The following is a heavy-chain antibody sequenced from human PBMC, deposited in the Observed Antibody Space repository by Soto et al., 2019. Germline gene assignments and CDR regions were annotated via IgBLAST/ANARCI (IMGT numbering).Heavy chain of an antibody. Sequence: GSLRLSCVASGLSVSTNYMKWVRQAPGKGLEWVSVIYRGGNKYHADSVQGRFSISRDNSKNTVDLQMNNLRAKDTAMYYCASVGYCSTTTCPPAWGQGTLVTVSS. CDR1: GLSVSTNY. CDR2: IYRGGNK. V-gene: IGHV3-53*01. J-gene: IGHJ4*02. D-gene: IGHD2-2*01. CDR3: ASVGYCSTTTCPPA.